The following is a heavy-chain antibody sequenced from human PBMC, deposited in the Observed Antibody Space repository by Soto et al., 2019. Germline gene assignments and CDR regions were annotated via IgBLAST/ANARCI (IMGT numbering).Heavy chain of an antibody. CDR3: ARDQDNPTQSWEWGVRGMDV. CDR1: GFTFSSYA. D-gene: IGHD3-3*01. CDR2: ISYDGSNK. Sequence: GGSLRLSCAASGFTFSSYAMHWVRQAPGKGLEWVAVISYDGSNKYYADSVKGRFTISRDNSKNTLYLQMNSLRAEDTAVYYCARDQDNPTQSWEWGVRGMDVWGQGTTVTVSS. J-gene: IGHJ6*02. V-gene: IGHV3-30-3*01.